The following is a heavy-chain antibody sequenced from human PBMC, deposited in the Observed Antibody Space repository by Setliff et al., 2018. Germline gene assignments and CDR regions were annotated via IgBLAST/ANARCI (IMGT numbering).Heavy chain of an antibody. Sequence: SETLSLTCTVSGGSVSSSSYYWNWIRRPAGKGLEWIGEIDHSGRTKYNPSLKGRVTISVDTSKNQFSLRLSSVTAADTAVYYCRFWSGYYKNDYWGQGTVVTVSS. CDR3: RFWSGYYKNDY. D-gene: IGHD3-3*01. CDR1: GGSVSSSSYY. V-gene: IGHV4-61*10. J-gene: IGHJ4*02. CDR2: IDHSGRT.